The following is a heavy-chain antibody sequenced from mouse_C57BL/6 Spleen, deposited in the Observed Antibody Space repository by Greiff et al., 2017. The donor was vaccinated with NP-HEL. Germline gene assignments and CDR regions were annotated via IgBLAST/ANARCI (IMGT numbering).Heavy chain of an antibody. CDR1: GYTFTDYE. J-gene: IGHJ2*01. CDR3: TRSITTVVASFDY. D-gene: IGHD1-1*01. V-gene: IGHV1-15*01. CDR2: IDPETGGT. Sequence: QVQLQQSGAELVRPGASVTLSCKASGYTFTDYEMHWVKQTPVHGLEWIGAIDPETGGTAYNQKFKGKAILTADKSSSTAYMELRSLTSEDSAVDYCTRSITTVVASFDYWGQGTTLTVSS.